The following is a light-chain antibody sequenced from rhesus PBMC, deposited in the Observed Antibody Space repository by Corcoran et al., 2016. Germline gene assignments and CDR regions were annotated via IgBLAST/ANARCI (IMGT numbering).Light chain of an antibody. J-gene: IGKJ4*01. CDR3: QQYNDLLT. V-gene: IGKV3-40*03. Sequence: EIVMTQSPATLSLSPGETATLSCRASESVGSYLAWYQQKPGQAPKLLVHSAYFRATGIPDRFRGSGSRTEFTLTISSLEPEDVGVYHCQQYNDLLTFGGGTKVELK. CDR2: SAY. CDR1: ESVGSY.